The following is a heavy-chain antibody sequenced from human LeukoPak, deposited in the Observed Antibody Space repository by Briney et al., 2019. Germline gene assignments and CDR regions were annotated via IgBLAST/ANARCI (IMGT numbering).Heavy chain of an antibody. V-gene: IGHV4-4*02. CDR3: ARAQAITMIVVVRGWFDP. Sequence: SGTLSLTCAVSGGSISSSNWWSWVRQPPGKGLEWIGEIYHSGSTNYNPSLKSRVTISVDKSKNRFSLKLSSVTAADTAVYYCARAQAITMIVVVRGWFDPWGQGTLVTVSS. CDR2: IYHSGST. CDR1: GGSISSSNW. D-gene: IGHD3-22*01. J-gene: IGHJ5*02.